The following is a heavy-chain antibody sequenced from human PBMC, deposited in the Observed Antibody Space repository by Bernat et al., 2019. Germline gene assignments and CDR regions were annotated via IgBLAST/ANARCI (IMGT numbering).Heavy chain of an antibody. D-gene: IGHD6-13*01. CDR3: VGRIAAAGTAFYYYGMDV. CDR2: IIPILGIA. Sequence: QVQLVQSGAEVKKPGSSVKVSCKASGGTFSSYTISWVRQAPGQGLEWMGRIIPILGIANYAQKFQGRVTITADKSTSTAYMELSSLRSEDTAVYYCVGRIAAAGTAFYYYGMDVWGQGTTVTVSS. V-gene: IGHV1-69*02. J-gene: IGHJ6*02. CDR1: GGTFSSYT.